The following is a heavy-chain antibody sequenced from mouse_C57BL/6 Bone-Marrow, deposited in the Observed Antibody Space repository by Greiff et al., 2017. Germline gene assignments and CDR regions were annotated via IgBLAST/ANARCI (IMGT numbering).Heavy chain of an antibody. CDR1: GYTFTDYY. J-gene: IGHJ3*01. Sequence: QVQLQQSGAELVRPGASVKLSCKASGYTFTDYYINWVKQRPGQGLEWIARIYPGSGNTYYNEKFKGKATLTAEKSSSTAYMQLSSLTSEDSAVYFCARGGSSPAGFAYWGQGTLVTVSA. CDR3: ARGGSSPAGFAY. D-gene: IGHD1-1*01. V-gene: IGHV1-76*01. CDR2: IYPGSGNT.